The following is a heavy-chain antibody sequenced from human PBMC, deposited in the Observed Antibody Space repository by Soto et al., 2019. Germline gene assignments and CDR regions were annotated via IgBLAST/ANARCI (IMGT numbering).Heavy chain of an antibody. D-gene: IGHD6-13*01. CDR3: AGKIAAAGYYYYGMDV. J-gene: IGHJ6*02. CDR1: GGSISSSRYY. CDR2: IYYSGST. Sequence: ASETLSLTCTVSGGSISSSRYYWGWIRQPPGKGLEWFGSIYYSGSTYYNPSLKSRVTISVDTSKNQFSLKLSSVTAADTAVYYCAGKIAAAGYYYYGMDVWGQGTTVT. V-gene: IGHV4-39*01.